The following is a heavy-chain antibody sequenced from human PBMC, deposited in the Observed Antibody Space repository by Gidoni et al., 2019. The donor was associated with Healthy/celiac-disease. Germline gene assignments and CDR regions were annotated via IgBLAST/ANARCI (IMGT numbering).Heavy chain of an antibody. J-gene: IGHJ6*02. Sequence: EVQLVESGGGLVQPGRSLRLACTASGFTFGDYAMSWFRQAPGKGLEWGGFIRSKAYGGTTEYAASVKGRFTISRDDSKCIAYLQMNSLKTEDTAVYYCTREYSYGYHRREGYYYYGMDVWGQGTTVTVSS. CDR2: IRSKAYGGTT. D-gene: IGHD5-18*01. CDR3: TREYSYGYHRREGYYYYGMDV. CDR1: GFTFGDYA. V-gene: IGHV3-49*03.